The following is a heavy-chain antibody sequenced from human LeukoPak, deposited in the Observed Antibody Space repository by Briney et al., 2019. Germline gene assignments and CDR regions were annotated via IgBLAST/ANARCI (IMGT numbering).Heavy chain of an antibody. CDR1: GGSISSSSYY. CDR3: ASYGLPGIAVAGTSPFDY. CDR2: IYTSGST. D-gene: IGHD6-19*01. J-gene: IGHJ4*02. V-gene: IGHV4-61*05. Sequence: SETLSLTCTVSGGSISSSSYYWGWIRQPPGKGLEWIGRIYTSGSTNYNPSLKSRVTMSVDTSKNQFSLKLSSVTAADTAVYYCASYGLPGIAVAGTSPFDYWGQGTLVTVSS.